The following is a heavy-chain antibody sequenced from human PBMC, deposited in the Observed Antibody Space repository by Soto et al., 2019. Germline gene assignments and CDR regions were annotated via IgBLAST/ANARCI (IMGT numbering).Heavy chain of an antibody. Sequence: SVKVSCKASGGTFSSYSISWVRQAPGQGLEWMGGIIPIFGTANYAQKFQGRVTITADESTSTAYMELSSLRSEDTAVYYCAKSSSGGSAAFDIWGQGTMVTVSS. D-gene: IGHD2-15*01. V-gene: IGHV1-69*13. CDR1: GGTFSSYS. CDR2: IIPIFGTA. CDR3: AKSSSGGSAAFDI. J-gene: IGHJ3*02.